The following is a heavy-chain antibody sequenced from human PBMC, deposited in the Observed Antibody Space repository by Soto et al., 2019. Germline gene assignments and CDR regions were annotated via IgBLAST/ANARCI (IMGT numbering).Heavy chain of an antibody. CDR1: GFTFSSYA. D-gene: IGHD2-15*01. CDR2: ISGSGGST. V-gene: IGHV3-23*01. J-gene: IGHJ3*02. Sequence: SCKASGFTFSSYAMSWVRQAPGKGLEWVSAISGSGGSTYYADSVKGRFTISRDNSKNTLYLQMNSLRAEDTVVYYCAKDPDIVVVVAALIDAFDIWGQGTMVTVSS. CDR3: AKDPDIVVVVAALIDAFDI.